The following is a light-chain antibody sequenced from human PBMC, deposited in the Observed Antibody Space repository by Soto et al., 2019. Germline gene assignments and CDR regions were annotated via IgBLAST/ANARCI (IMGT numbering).Light chain of an antibody. CDR2: GES. Sequence: EIVLTQSTGTLSLSPGERATLSCRASQSVSSSSYLAWYQQKPGQAPRLLIYGESSRATGIPDRFSGSGSATDFTLTISRLEPEDFAVYYCRQYGSSPSYTFGQGTKLEIK. CDR1: QSVSSSSY. J-gene: IGKJ2*01. V-gene: IGKV3-20*01. CDR3: RQYGSSPSYT.